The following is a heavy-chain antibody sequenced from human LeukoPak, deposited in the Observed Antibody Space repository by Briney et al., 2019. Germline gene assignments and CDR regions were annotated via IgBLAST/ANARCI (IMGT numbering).Heavy chain of an antibody. V-gene: IGHV3-23*01. CDR2: ISSSGGTT. CDR3: ARVGYSGYDYDY. Sequence: GGSLRLSCAASGFTFSNYAMSWVRQAPGKGLEWVSAISSSGGTTYYADSVEGRCTSSRDNSKDALYLQMNSLRAEDTAVYYCARVGYSGYDYDYWGQGTLVTVSS. D-gene: IGHD5-12*01. J-gene: IGHJ4*02. CDR1: GFTFSNYA.